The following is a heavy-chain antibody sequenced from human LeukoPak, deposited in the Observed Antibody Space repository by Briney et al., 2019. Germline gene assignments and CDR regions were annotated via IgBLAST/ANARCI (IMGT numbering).Heavy chain of an antibody. CDR2: ISSNGAST. CDR1: GFTFSSYA. J-gene: IGHJ4*02. V-gene: IGHV3-64D*06. CDR3: VKDLGQQWLVSYFDY. D-gene: IGHD6-19*01. Sequence: PGPSLRLSCSASGFTFSSYAMHWVRQAPGKGLEYVSAISSNGASTYYADSVKGRFTISRDNSKNTLYLQMSSLRAEDTAVYYCVKDLGQQWLVSYFDYWGQGTLVTVSS.